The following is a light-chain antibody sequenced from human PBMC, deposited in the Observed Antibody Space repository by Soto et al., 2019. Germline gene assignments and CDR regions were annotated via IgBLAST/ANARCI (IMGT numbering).Light chain of an antibody. CDR3: QQYNNWWT. CDR2: GAS. Sequence: ETVMTQSPATLSVSPGGRATLSCRASQSISDTLAWYQQKPGQAPRLLIYGASTRATGIPARFSGSGSGTEFTLTISSLQSEDFAVYYCQQYNNWWTFGQGTKVDI. V-gene: IGKV3-15*01. J-gene: IGKJ1*01. CDR1: QSISDT.